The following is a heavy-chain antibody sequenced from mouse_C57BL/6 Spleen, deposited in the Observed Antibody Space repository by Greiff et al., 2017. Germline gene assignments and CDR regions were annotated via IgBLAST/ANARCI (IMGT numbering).Heavy chain of an antibody. D-gene: IGHD2-5*01. CDR2: IYPRDGST. CDR1: GYTFTSYD. Sequence: QVQLQQSGPELVKPGASVKLSCKASGYTFTSYDINWLKQRPGQGLEWIGWIYPRDGSTKYNEKFKGKATLTVDTSSSTAYMELHSLTSEDSAVYFCARRRYSNYEGYAMDYWGQGTSVTVSS. V-gene: IGHV1-85*01. CDR3: ARRRYSNYEGYAMDY. J-gene: IGHJ4*01.